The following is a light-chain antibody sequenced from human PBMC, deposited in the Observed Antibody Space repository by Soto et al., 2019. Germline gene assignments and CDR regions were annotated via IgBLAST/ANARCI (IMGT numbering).Light chain of an antibody. CDR2: DAS. V-gene: IGKV3-11*01. CDR3: HQRSTWPFT. Sequence: EIVLTQSPATLSLSPGERATLSCRASQSISSYLAWYQQKPDQAPRLLIYDASNRATGIPARFSGSGSGTEFTHTISSLEPEDFAFYYCHQRSTWPFTFGPGTKVDIK. J-gene: IGKJ3*01. CDR1: QSISSY.